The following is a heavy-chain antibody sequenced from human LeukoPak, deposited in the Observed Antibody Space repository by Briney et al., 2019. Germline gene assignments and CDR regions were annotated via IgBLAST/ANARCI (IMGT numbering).Heavy chain of an antibody. D-gene: IGHD5-24*01. V-gene: IGHV3-13*04. CDR2: IGTTGDT. J-gene: IGHJ4*02. CDR3: ARAAVGYKYNFDY. Sequence: GGSLRLSCAASGFAFSGYDMHWVRQATGKGLEWVSAIGTTGDTYYVGSVQGRFPLSRENAKNSMYLQMSSLRAGDTAVYYCARAAVGYKYNFDYWGPGTLGSVSS. CDR1: GFAFSGYD.